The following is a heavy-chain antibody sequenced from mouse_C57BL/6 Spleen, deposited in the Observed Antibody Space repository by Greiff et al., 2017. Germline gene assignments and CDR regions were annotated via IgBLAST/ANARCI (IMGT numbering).Heavy chain of an antibody. J-gene: IGHJ2*01. CDR3: TTIDYYGSSAY. Sequence: EVKLQESGAELVRPGASVKLSCTASGFNIKDYYMHWVKQRPEQGLEWIGRIDPEDGHTDYAPKFQGKATMTADTSSNTAYLQLSSLTSEDTAFYYCTTIDYYGSSAYWGQGTTLTVSS. CDR2: IDPEDGHT. D-gene: IGHD1-1*01. CDR1: GFNIKDYY. V-gene: IGHV14-1*01.